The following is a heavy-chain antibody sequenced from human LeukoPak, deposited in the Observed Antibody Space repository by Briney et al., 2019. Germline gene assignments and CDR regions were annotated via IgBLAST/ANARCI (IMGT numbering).Heavy chain of an antibody. Sequence: PGGSLRLSCAASGFTFSSYAMHWVRQAPGKGLEWVAVISYDGSNKYYADSVKGRFTISRDNSKNTLYLQMNSLRAEDTAVYYCAREILHDYGDHVDYWGQGTLVTVSS. CDR3: AREILHDYGDHVDY. V-gene: IGHV3-30-3*01. CDR1: GFTFSSYA. CDR2: ISYDGSNK. J-gene: IGHJ4*02. D-gene: IGHD4-17*01.